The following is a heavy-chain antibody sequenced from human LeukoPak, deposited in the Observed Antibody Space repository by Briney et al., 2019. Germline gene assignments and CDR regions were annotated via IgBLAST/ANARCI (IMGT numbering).Heavy chain of an antibody. CDR3: ARGFIGGLELVY. CDR2: INPNSGGT. D-gene: IGHD1-7*01. V-gene: IGHV1-2*02. Sequence: ASVKVSCKASGYRFTSDAIAWVRQAPGQGLEWMGWINPNSGGTNYAQKFQGRVTMTRDTSISTAYMELSRLRSDDTAVYYCARGFIGGLELVYWGQGTLVTVSS. CDR1: GYRFTSDA. J-gene: IGHJ4*02.